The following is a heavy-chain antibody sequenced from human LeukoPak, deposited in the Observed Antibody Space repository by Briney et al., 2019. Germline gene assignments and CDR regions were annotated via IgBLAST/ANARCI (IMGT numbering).Heavy chain of an antibody. CDR3: ARAHFVSSSWYSFYYYGMDV. CDR2: IYYSGST. J-gene: IGHJ6*02. Sequence: SGTLSLTCTVSGGSISTYSYYWGWIRQPPGKGLEWIGSIYYSGSTYYNPSLKSRVTISADTSKNQFSLKLSSVTAADTTVYYCARAHFVSSSWYSFYYYGMDVWGQGTTVTVSS. CDR1: GGSISTYSYY. V-gene: IGHV4-39*01. D-gene: IGHD6-13*01.